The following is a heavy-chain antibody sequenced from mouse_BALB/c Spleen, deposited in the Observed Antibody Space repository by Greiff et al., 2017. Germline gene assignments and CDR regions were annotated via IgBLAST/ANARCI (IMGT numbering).Heavy chain of an antibody. J-gene: IGHJ4*01. CDR1: GDSITSGY. Sequence: VQLQQSGPSLVKPSQTLSLTCSVTGDSITSGYWNWIRKFPGNKLEYMGYISYSGSTYYNPSLKSRISITRDTSKNQYYLQLNSVTTEDTATYYCARYEITLYYYAMDYWGQGTSVTVSS. V-gene: IGHV3-8*02. CDR2: ISYSGST. D-gene: IGHD2-4*01. CDR3: ARYEITLYYYAMDY.